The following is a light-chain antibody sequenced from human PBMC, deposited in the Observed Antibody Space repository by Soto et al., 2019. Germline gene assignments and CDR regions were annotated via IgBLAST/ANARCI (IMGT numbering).Light chain of an antibody. V-gene: IGKV1-39*01. CDR3: QQSYSTPRT. J-gene: IGKJ2*02. Sequence: DIQMTQSPSSLSASVGEGITITCRARRNISTYLNWYQQKVGKAPKLLIYAASSLQRGVPSRFSGSGSGTDFTLTISTLQPEDFATYYCQQSYSTPRTFGQGTKLEIK. CDR1: RNISTY. CDR2: AAS.